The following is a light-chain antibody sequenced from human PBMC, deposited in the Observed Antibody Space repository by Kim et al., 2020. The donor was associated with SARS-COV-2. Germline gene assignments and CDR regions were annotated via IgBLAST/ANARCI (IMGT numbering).Light chain of an antibody. V-gene: IGKV1D-8*02. J-gene: IGKJ2*01. CDR1: QNIARY. Sequence: ASQGDKVTITCRLTQNIARYLAWFQQRPGKAPQLLIYAAYTLHTGAPSRFSGSGSGTDFTLTINPLQSEDSATYFCQQYFDFPYTCGQGTKLEI. CDR3: QQYFDFPYT. CDR2: AAY.